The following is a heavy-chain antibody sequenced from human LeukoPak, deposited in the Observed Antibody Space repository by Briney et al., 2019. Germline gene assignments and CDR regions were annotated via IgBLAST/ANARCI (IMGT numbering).Heavy chain of an antibody. V-gene: IGHV4-39*01. CDR3: ARGFYDSSGPLYYFYGMDV. Sequence: SETLSLTCTVSGGSISSSSYYWGWIRQPPGKGLEWIGNIYYSGNTYYNPSLKSRVTISVDTSKNQFSLRLTSVTVADTAVYYCARGFYDSSGPLYYFYGMDVWGQGTTVTVYS. D-gene: IGHD3-22*01. J-gene: IGHJ6*02. CDR2: IYYSGNT. CDR1: GGSISSSSYY.